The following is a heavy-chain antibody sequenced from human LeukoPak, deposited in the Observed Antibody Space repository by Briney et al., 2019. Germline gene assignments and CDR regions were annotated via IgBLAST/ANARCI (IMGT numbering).Heavy chain of an antibody. CDR1: GFTFSSYW. Sequence: GGSLRLSCAASGFTFSSYWMSWVRQAPGKGLEWVANIKQDGSEKYYVDSVKGRFTISRDNAKNLLYLQMNSLRAEDTAVYYCARDRAYYDFWSGYYLDYWGQGTLVTVSS. D-gene: IGHD3-3*01. J-gene: IGHJ4*02. CDR2: IKQDGSEK. CDR3: ARDRAYYDFWSGYYLDY. V-gene: IGHV3-7*01.